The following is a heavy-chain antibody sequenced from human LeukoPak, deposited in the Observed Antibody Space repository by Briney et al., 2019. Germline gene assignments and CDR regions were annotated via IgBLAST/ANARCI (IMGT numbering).Heavy chain of an antibody. CDR1: GGSFSGYY. CDR2: INHSGST. Sequence: PSETLSLTCAVYGGSFSGYYWSWIRQPPGKGLEWMGEINHSGSTNYNPSLKSRVTISVDTSKNQFSLKLSSVTAADTAVYYCARERESSFDYWGQGTLVTVSS. V-gene: IGHV4-34*01. D-gene: IGHD3-10*01. J-gene: IGHJ4*02. CDR3: ARERESSFDY.